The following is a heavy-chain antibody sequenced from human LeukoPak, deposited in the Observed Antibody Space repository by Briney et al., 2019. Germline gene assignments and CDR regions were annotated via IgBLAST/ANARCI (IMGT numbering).Heavy chain of an antibody. J-gene: IGHJ4*02. CDR1: GGSFSGYY. CDR3: ARDPLRGYSGYDFDY. Sequence: SETLSLTCAVYGGSFSGYYWSWIRQPPGKGLEGIGEINHSGSTNYNPSLKSRVTISVDTSKNQFSLKLSSVTAADTAVYYCARDPLRGYSGYDFDYWGQGTLVTVSS. D-gene: IGHD5-12*01. V-gene: IGHV4-34*01. CDR2: INHSGST.